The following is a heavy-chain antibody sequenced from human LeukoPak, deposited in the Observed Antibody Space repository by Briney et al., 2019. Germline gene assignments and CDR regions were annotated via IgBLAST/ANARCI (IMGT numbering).Heavy chain of an antibody. V-gene: IGHV4-4*07. Sequence: SETLSLTCTVSGGSISSYYWSWIRQPAGKGLEWIGRIYTSGSTNYNPSLKSRVTMSVDTSKNQFSLKLSSVTAADTAVYYCARENLRLGVHYYGMDVWGQGTTVTVSS. CDR3: ARENLRLGVHYYGMDV. CDR1: GGSISSYY. J-gene: IGHJ6*02. D-gene: IGHD3-3*01. CDR2: IYTSGST.